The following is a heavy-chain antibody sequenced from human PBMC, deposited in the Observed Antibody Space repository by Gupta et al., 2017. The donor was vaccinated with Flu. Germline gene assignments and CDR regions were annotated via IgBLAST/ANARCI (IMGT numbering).Heavy chain of an antibody. CDR1: GFTFWHYF. J-gene: IGHJ4*02. CDR2: ISYDGSND. Sequence: QVQLVESGGGVVQPGRSLRLSCAASGFTFWHYFMYWVRQAPGKGLEWVAAISYDGSNDFHADSVKGRFTISRDNSKDTLYLILNSLRAEDTAVYYCARARSADTPPSYSFDYWGQGTLVTVSS. V-gene: IGHV3-30*04. D-gene: IGHD2-15*01. CDR3: ARARSADTPPSYSFDY.